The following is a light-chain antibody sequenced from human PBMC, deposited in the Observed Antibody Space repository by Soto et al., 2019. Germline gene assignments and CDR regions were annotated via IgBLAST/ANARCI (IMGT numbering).Light chain of an antibody. CDR1: QSGSSSY. Sequence: EIVLTQSPGTLSLSPGERATLSCRASQSGSSSYLAWYQQKPGQAPRVLMYGASNRATGIPDRFSGSGSGTDFTLTISRLAPEDFAEYYCQQYGSSATFGQGTKLEIK. CDR3: QQYGSSAT. V-gene: IGKV3-20*01. J-gene: IGKJ2*01. CDR2: GAS.